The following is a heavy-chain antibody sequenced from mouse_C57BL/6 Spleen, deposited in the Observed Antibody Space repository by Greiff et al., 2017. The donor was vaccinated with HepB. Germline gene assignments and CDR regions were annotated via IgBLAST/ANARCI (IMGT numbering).Heavy chain of an antibody. CDR2: IDPETGGT. J-gene: IGHJ2*01. Sequence: QVHVKQSGAELVRPGASVTLSCKASGYTFTDYEMHWVKQTPVHGLEWIGAIDPETGGTAYNQKFKGKAILTADKSSSTAYMELRSLTSEDSAVYYCTGITTVVANFDYWGQGTTLTVSS. CDR3: TGITTVVANFDY. CDR1: GYTFTDYE. D-gene: IGHD1-1*01. V-gene: IGHV1-15*01.